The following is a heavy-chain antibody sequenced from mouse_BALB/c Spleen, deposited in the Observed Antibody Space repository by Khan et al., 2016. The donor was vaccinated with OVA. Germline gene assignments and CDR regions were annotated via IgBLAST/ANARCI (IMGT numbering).Heavy chain of an antibody. Sequence: VQLQESGTELARPGASVKLSCKASGYIFIDYNINWVKQRTGQGLEWIGEISPGSGNTYYNEKFKGKATLTADKSSSTAYMQLRSMTSEDSAVYFCARGWGSWFPYWGPGTLFTVSA. CDR3: ARGWGSWFPY. CDR2: ISPGSGNT. D-gene: IGHD1-1*02. V-gene: IGHV1-77*01. CDR1: GYIFIDYN. J-gene: IGHJ3*01.